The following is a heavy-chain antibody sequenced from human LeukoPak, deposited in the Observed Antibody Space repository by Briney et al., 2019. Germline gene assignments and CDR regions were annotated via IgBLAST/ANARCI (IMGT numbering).Heavy chain of an antibody. Sequence: GGSLRLSCAASGFTFSSYGMHWVRQAPGKGLEWVAVISYDGSNTYYADSVKGRFTISRDNSKNTLYLQMNSLRAEDTAVYYCAKDRAYYYGSGSYYNGDAFDIWGQGTMVTVSS. J-gene: IGHJ3*02. V-gene: IGHV3-30*18. CDR1: GFTFSSYG. CDR2: ISYDGSNT. D-gene: IGHD3-10*01. CDR3: AKDRAYYYGSGSYYNGDAFDI.